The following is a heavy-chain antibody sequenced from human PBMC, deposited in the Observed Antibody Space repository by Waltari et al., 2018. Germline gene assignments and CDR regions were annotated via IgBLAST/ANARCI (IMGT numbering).Heavy chain of an antibody. CDR1: GGSISSYY. J-gene: IGHJ6*03. CDR2: IYTSGST. D-gene: IGHD3-10*01. CDR3: ARATTMVRGVGDYYYYYYMDV. V-gene: IGHV4-4*07. Sequence: QVQLQESGPGLVKPSETLSLTCTVSGGSISSYYWSWIRQPAGKGLEWIGRIYTSGSTNYNPSLKSRVTMSVDTSKNQFSLKLSSVTAADTAVYYCARATTMVRGVGDYYYYYYMDVWGKGTTVTVSS.